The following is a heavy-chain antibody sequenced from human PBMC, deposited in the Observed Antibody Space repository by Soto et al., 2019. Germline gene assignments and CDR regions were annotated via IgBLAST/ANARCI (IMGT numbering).Heavy chain of an antibody. CDR3: AREWGSNFDY. J-gene: IGHJ4*02. CDR2: ISYDESNK. Sequence: QVQLVESGGGVVQPGRSLRLSCAASGFTFSSYAMHWVRQAPGKGLEWVAVISYDESNKYSADSVKGRFTISSDKTKNALYLQMNSLRSEDTAVYYCAREWGSNFDYGGQGKLVTFAS. CDR1: GFTFSSYA. V-gene: IGHV3-30-3*01. D-gene: IGHD7-27*01.